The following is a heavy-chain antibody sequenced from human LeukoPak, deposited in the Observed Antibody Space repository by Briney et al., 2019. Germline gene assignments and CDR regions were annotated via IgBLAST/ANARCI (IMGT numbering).Heavy chain of an antibody. CDR3: ASKVRCSSTSCSGRPDY. Sequence: SETLSLTCAVYGGSFSGYYWSWIRQPPGKGLEWNGEINHSVSTNYNPSLKSRVTISVDTSKNQFSLKLSSVTAADTAVYYCASKVRCSSTSCSGRPDYWGQGTLVTVSS. J-gene: IGHJ4*02. V-gene: IGHV4-34*01. CDR1: GGSFSGYY. CDR2: INHSVST. D-gene: IGHD2-2*01.